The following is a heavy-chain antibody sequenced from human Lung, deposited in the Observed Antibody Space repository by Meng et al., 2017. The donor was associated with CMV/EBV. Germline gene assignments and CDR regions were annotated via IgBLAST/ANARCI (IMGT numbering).Heavy chain of an antibody. Sequence: RQGSGPGLVKPSQTLSLTCNVSGGSISRGDYYWSWIRQPPGKGLEWIGYIYYTGSTYYNPSLKSRVIISVDTSKNQFSLKLNSVTAADTAVYYCARVGGCSGGGCYHRLFDYWGQGTLVTVSS. V-gene: IGHV4-30-4*01. CDR3: ARVGGCSGGGCYHRLFDY. J-gene: IGHJ4*02. CDR1: GGSISRGDYY. D-gene: IGHD2-15*01. CDR2: IYYTGST.